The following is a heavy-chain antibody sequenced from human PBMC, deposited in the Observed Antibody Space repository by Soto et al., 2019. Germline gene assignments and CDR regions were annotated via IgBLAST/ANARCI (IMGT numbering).Heavy chain of an antibody. J-gene: IGHJ4*02. CDR2: ISSSSSYI. Sequence: PGGSLRLSCAASGFTFSSYSMNWVRQAPGKGLEWVSSISSSSSYIYYADSVKGRFTISRDNAKNSLYLQMNSLRAEDTAVYYCARDFARIVVVPAAMFDYWGQGTLVTVSS. CDR3: ARDFARIVVVPAAMFDY. V-gene: IGHV3-21*01. D-gene: IGHD2-2*01. CDR1: GFTFSSYS.